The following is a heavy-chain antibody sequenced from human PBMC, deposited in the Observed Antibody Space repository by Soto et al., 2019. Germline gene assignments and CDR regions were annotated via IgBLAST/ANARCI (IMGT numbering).Heavy chain of an antibody. J-gene: IGHJ5*02. CDR2: ISFAGTND. CDR3: ARDMNWLDP. V-gene: IGHV3-30-3*01. CDR1: GFTFDTYE. Sequence: QMQLVQSGGGVVQPGRSLRLSCAASGFTFDTYEMNWVRQAPGKGLEWVAMISFAGTNDYYADSVKGRFTISRDNSTNTLFLHMNSLSVEDTAVYYCARDMNWLDPWGQGSLVTVAS.